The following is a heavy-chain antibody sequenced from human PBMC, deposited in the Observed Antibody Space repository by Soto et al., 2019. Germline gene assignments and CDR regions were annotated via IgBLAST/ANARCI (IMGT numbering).Heavy chain of an antibody. D-gene: IGHD3-22*01. CDR3: AREGNFYDGSAYPGGFDY. CDR2: IYHTGAT. Sequence: SETLSLTCTVSGGSIRWGGFYWTWVRLHPGKGLEWIGYIYHTGATYYNPSLKSRVAISGDTSKNQFSLRLGSVTAAHTAVYYCAREGNFYDGSAYPGGFDYWGQGTLVTVSS. CDR1: GGSIRWGGFY. V-gene: IGHV4-31*03. J-gene: IGHJ4*02.